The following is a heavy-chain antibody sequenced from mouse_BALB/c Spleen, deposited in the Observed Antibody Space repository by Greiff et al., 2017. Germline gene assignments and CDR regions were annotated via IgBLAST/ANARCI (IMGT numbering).Heavy chain of an antibody. CDR1: GISITTGNYR. Sequence: EVQLQESGPGLVKPSQTVSLTCTVTGISITTGNYRWSWIRQFPGNKLEWIGYIYYSGTITYNPSLTSRTTITRDTSKNQFFLEMNSLTAEDTATYYCARDQDYRYDEGNAMDYWGQGTSVTVSS. D-gene: IGHD2-14*01. CDR3: ARDQDYRYDEGNAMDY. CDR2: IYYSGTI. J-gene: IGHJ4*01. V-gene: IGHV3-5*02.